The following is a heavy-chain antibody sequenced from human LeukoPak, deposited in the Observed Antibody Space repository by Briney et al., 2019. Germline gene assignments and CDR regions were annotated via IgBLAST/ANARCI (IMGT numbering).Heavy chain of an antibody. Sequence: SETLSLTCAISGDRVSSRSTSWNWIRQSPSRGLEWLGRTYYRSRWYNRYGESVRSRITIKADTSKNQFSLQLTSMTHEDTAVYFCTTWRFDSWGQGTLVTVSS. CDR2: TYYRSRWYN. D-gene: IGHD1-14*01. CDR1: GDRVSSRSTS. V-gene: IGHV6-1*01. J-gene: IGHJ4*02. CDR3: TTWRFDS.